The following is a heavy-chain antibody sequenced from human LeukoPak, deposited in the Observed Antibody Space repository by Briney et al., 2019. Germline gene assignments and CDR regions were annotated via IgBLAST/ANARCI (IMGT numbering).Heavy chain of an antibody. D-gene: IGHD3-22*01. J-gene: IGHJ4*02. V-gene: IGHV3-66*01. CDR2: LYTGAGT. CDR3: ARGLGSGFYND. Sequence: GGSLRLSCATSGFTFSSYWMHWVRQAPGKGLEWVSTLYTGAGTHSADSVRGRFTISRDSSKNTLYLQMNSLRVEDTAVYFCARGLGSGFYNDWGQGTLVTVSS. CDR1: GFTFSSYW.